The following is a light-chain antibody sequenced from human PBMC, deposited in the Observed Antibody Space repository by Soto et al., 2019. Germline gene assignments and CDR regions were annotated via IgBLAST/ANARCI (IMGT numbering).Light chain of an antibody. CDR1: QGISSA. CDR3: QQFNDYTIT. V-gene: IGKV1D-13*01. CDR2: DAS. J-gene: IGKJ5*01. Sequence: AIPLTQSPSSLSASVGDRVTITCRASQGISSALAWYQQKPGKAPRLLIYDASALESGVPSRFSGSGSGTDFTLTISSLQPEDFATYYCQQFNDYTITFGQGTRLEI.